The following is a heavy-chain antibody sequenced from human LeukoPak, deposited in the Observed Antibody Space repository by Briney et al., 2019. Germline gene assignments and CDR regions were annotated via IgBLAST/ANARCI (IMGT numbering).Heavy chain of an antibody. CDR3: ARYSVVPLYAFDI. CDR2: IYPGDSDT. CDR1: GYSFTSYW. V-gene: IGHV5-51*01. J-gene: IGHJ3*02. Sequence: GESLKISSKGSGYSFTSYWIGWVRQMPGKGLEWTGIIYPGDSDTRYSPSFQGQVTISADKSISTAYLQWSSLKASDTAMYYCARYSVVPLYAFDIWGQGTMVTVSS. D-gene: IGHD2-15*01.